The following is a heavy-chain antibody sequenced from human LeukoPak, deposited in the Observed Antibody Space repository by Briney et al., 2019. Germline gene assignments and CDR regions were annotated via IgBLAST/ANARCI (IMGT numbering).Heavy chain of an antibody. Sequence: PGGSLRLSCAASGFSVSDYWMTWVRQAPGKGLEWVANIKQDGSEKTYVDSVKGRFTISRDNAKNSLYLQMNSLRVEDTAMYYCVRDGGTDWYDPWGQGILVTVFS. D-gene: IGHD3-16*01. CDR1: GFSVSDYW. V-gene: IGHV3-7*01. CDR3: VRDGGTDWYDP. CDR2: IKQDGSEK. J-gene: IGHJ5*02.